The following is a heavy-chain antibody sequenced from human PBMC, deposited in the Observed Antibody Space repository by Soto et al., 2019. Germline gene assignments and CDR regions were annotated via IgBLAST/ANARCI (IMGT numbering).Heavy chain of an antibody. V-gene: IGHV3-23*01. CDR3: AKETGYSYGFQPNALDV. J-gene: IGHJ6*02. Sequence: GGSLRLSCSASGFTFSSYAMSWFRQAPGRGLEWVSAISGSGGSTYYAESVKGRFTISRDDSKNTLFLHMNSLGAEDTAVYYCAKETGYSYGFQPNALDVWGQGTTVTVSS. CDR1: GFTFSSYA. CDR2: ISGSGGST. D-gene: IGHD5-18*01.